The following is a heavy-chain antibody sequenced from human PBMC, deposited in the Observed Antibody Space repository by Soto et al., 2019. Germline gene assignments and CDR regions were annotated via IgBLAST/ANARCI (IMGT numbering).Heavy chain of an antibody. CDR1: GYTFTAYY. Sequence: ASVKVSCKASGYTFTAYYVHWIRQAPGQGLEWMGYVSPDRGGTIYAQNFQGRITMTRDTSINTAYMELSRLTSDDTALYYCARVEGSAASAGDWGQGTLVTVSS. V-gene: IGHV1-2*02. CDR3: ARVEGSAASAGD. D-gene: IGHD3-10*01. CDR2: VSPDRGGT. J-gene: IGHJ4*02.